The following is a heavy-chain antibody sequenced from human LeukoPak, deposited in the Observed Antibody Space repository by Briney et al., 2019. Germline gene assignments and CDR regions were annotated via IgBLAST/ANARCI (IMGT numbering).Heavy chain of an antibody. CDR3: VKDRKSRDLDSLDI. CDR2: IYWDSSSV. Sequence: GGSLRLSCTVSEFIFDDFAMHWVRQAPGKGLEWVSGIYWDSSSVDYADSVKGRFTIPRDNAKNSLYLQMNSLRTEDTAVYYCVKDRKSRDLDSLDIWGQGTMVTVSS. D-gene: IGHD5-24*01. V-gene: IGHV3-9*01. CDR1: EFIFDDFA. J-gene: IGHJ3*02.